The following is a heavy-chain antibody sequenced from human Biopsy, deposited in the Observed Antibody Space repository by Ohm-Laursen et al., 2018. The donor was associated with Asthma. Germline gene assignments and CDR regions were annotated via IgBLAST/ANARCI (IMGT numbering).Heavy chain of an antibody. D-gene: IGHD3-10*01. Sequence: GASVKVSRKTSGYTINSAGITWVRQAPGQGLEWMGWISVYNGNTKVAQKLQDRVTMIIDTSTSTAYMELRSLRSDDTAVYFCARAVDYSHYYGIDVWGQGTTVTVS. CDR1: GYTINSAG. V-gene: IGHV1-18*01. J-gene: IGHJ6*02. CDR3: ARAVDYSHYYGIDV. CDR2: ISVYNGNT.